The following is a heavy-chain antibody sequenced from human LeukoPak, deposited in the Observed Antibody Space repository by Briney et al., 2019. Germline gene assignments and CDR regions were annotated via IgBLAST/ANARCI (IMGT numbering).Heavy chain of an antibody. J-gene: IGHJ4*02. Sequence: PSETLSLTCTVSGGSISRVSYYWSCIRQPAGKGLEWIGRIYSSGSTNYNPSLKSRVTISLDTSKNQFSLKLSSVTAADTAVYYCARGDMWLAYWGQGTLVTVSS. CDR1: GGSISRVSYY. V-gene: IGHV4-61*02. CDR3: ARGDMWLAY. D-gene: IGHD6-19*01. CDR2: IYSSGST.